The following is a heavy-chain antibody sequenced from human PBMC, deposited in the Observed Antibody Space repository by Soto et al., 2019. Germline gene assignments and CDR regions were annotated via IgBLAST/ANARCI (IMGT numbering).Heavy chain of an antibody. J-gene: IGHJ5*02. CDR1: GGSISSGGYY. Sequence: QVQLQESGPGLVKPSQTLSLTCIVSGGSISSGGYYWSWIRQHPGKGLEWIGYIYYSGSTYYNPSLKSRVTISVDTSKNQFSLKLSSVTAADTAVYYCAREGVDCSGGSCYSGNWFDPWGQGTLVTVSS. CDR3: AREGVDCSGGSCYSGNWFDP. CDR2: IYYSGST. D-gene: IGHD2-15*01. V-gene: IGHV4-31*03.